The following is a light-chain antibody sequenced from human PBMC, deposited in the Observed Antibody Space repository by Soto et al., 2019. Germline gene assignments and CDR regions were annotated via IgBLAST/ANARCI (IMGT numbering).Light chain of an antibody. CDR2: EVT. CDR1: SSDVGGYNY. J-gene: IGLJ3*02. CDR3: NAYTTSNTWV. V-gene: IGLV2-14*01. Sequence: QSALTQPASVSGSPGQSITISCTGTSSDVGGYNYVSWYQQHPGKAPKLTIYEVTNRPSGVSNRFSGSRSGNTASLTISGLQAEDEAYYYCNAYTTSNTWVFGGGTKLTVL.